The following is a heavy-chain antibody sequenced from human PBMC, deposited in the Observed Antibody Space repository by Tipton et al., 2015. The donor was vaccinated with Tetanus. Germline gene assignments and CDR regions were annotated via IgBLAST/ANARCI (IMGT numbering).Heavy chain of an antibody. J-gene: IGHJ4*02. Sequence: TLSLTCSVSGGSIRSGDYSWNWIRQPPGKGLEWLAYISPSGRTNSNYPLKSRITISQDKSKNQFSLKLTSVTAADTAVYYCVRGRGLGAYSFGFEYWGQGALVTVSS. CDR1: GGSIRSGDYS. V-gene: IGHV4-61*08. CDR3: VRGRGLGAYSFGFEY. D-gene: IGHD5-12*01. CDR2: ISPSGRT.